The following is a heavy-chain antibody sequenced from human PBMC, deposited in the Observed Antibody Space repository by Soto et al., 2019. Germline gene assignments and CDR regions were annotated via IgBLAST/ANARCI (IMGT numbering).Heavy chain of an antibody. V-gene: IGHV1-18*04. CDR2: ISAYNGNT. Sequence: ASVEVSCRASGYTFTSYSISWVRQAPGQGLEWMGWISAYNGNTNYAQKLQGRVTMTTDTSTSTAYMELRSLRSDDTAVYYCASSRSVGDGMDVWGQGTTVTVSS. CDR3: ASSRSVGDGMDV. CDR1: GYTFTSYS. J-gene: IGHJ6*02.